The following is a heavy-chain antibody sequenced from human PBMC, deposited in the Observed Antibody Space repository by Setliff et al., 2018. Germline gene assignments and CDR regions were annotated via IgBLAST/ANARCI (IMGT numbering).Heavy chain of an antibody. V-gene: IGHV3-48*01. CDR3: ARTCSGSGCYAGLES. Sequence: GGSLRLSCAASGFTFSTYRMHWVRQAPGKGLEWVSYIISNSLAIHYADSVRGRFTVSRDNSKNTLYLQMNSLRPEDTAVYYCARTCSGSGCYAGLESWGQGTPVTVSS. J-gene: IGHJ4*02. CDR1: GFTFSTYR. CDR2: IISNSLAI. D-gene: IGHD2-15*01.